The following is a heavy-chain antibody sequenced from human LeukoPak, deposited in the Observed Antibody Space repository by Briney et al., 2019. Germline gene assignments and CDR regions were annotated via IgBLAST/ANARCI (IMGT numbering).Heavy chain of an antibody. CDR3: AREGDSRGRAFDI. Sequence: ASVKVSCKASGYTFSSYAMHWVRQAPGQRLEWMGWINADNGNTKYSQKFQGRVTMTRDTSTSTVYMELSSLRSEDTAVYYCAREGDSRGRAFDIWGQGTMVTVSS. D-gene: IGHD3-22*01. J-gene: IGHJ3*02. CDR2: INADNGNT. V-gene: IGHV1-3*01. CDR1: GYTFSSYA.